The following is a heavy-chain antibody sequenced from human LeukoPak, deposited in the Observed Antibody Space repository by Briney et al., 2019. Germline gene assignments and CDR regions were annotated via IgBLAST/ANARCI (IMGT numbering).Heavy chain of an antibody. CDR1: GFTFDEYG. V-gene: IGHV3-20*04. Sequence: GGSLRLSCTASGFTFDEYGMSWVRQAPGKGLEWVSGISWNGGSTGYEDSVKGRFTISRDNSKNTLYLQMNSLRAEDTAVYYCAKSGLNRFDYWGQGTLVTVSS. CDR3: AKSGLNRFDY. CDR2: ISWNGGST. D-gene: IGHD2-15*01. J-gene: IGHJ4*02.